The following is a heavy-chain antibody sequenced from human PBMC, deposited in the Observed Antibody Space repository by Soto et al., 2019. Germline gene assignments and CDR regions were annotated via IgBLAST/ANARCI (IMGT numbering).Heavy chain of an antibody. CDR2: INHSGST. V-gene: IGHV4-34*01. D-gene: IGHD3-16*02. CDR1: GGSFSGYY. J-gene: IGHJ4*02. CDR3: ASSRPPSYDYPFGGVIVG. Sequence: SETLSLTCAVYGGSFSGYYWSWIRQPPGKGLEWIGEINHSGSTNYNPSLKSRVTISVDTSKNQFSLKLSSVTAADTAVYYCASSRPPSYDYPFGGVIVGWGQGTLVTVSS.